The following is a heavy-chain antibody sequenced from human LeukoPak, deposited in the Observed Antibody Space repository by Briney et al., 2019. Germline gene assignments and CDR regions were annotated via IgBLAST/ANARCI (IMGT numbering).Heavy chain of an antibody. CDR2: ISAYNGNT. J-gene: IGHJ6*02. Sequence: ASVKVSCKASGYTFTCYGISWVRQAPGQGLEWMGWISAYNGNTNYAQKLQGRVTMTTDTSTSTAYMELRSLRSDDTAVYYCARLGYCSGGSCAYYYYGMDVWGQGTTVTVSS. CDR1: GYTFTCYG. CDR3: ARLGYCSGGSCAYYYYGMDV. V-gene: IGHV1-18*01. D-gene: IGHD2-15*01.